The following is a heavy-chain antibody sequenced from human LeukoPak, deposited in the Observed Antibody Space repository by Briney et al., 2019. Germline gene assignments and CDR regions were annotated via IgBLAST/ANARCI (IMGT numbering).Heavy chain of an antibody. Sequence: PGGSLRLSCAASGFTFSSYAMSWVRQAPGKGLEWVSAISGSGGSTYYADSVKGRSTISRDNSKNTLYLQMNSLRAEDTAVYYCAKDHHFIVGATKVAFDIWGQGTMVTVSS. V-gene: IGHV3-23*01. J-gene: IGHJ3*02. D-gene: IGHD1-26*01. CDR1: GFTFSSYA. CDR3: AKDHHFIVGATKVAFDI. CDR2: ISGSGGST.